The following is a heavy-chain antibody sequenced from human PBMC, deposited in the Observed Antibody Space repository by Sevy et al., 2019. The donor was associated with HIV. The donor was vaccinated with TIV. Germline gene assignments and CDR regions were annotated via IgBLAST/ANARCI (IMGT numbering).Heavy chain of an antibody. V-gene: IGHV1-69*13. D-gene: IGHD4-17*01. CDR3: ARDGDPIYSDSRMGPLYTMDV. CDR2: IIHVFNST. CDR1: GGSFSRYD. J-gene: IGHJ6*02. Sequence: ASVKVSCKASGGSFSRYDLSWVRQAPGHGLEWMGWIIHVFNSTNYAQKFQGRVTITADESSSTAYMALSGLTSDDTALYSCARDGDPIYSDSRMGPLYTMDVWGQGTTVTVSS.